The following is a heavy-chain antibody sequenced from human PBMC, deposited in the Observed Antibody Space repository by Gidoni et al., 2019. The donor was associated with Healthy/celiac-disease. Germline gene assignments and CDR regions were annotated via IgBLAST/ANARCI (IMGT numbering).Heavy chain of an antibody. V-gene: IGHV3-74*01. CDR2: INSDGSST. Sequence: EVQLVESGGGLVQPGGSLRLSCAASGFTFSSYWMHWVRQAPGKGLVWVSRINSDGSSTSYADSVKGRFTIARDNAKNTLYLQMNSLRAEDTAVYYCARPTQGRNDIDAFDIWGQGTMVTVSS. J-gene: IGHJ3*02. CDR1: GFTFSSYW. CDR3: ARPTQGRNDIDAFDI. D-gene: IGHD1-1*01.